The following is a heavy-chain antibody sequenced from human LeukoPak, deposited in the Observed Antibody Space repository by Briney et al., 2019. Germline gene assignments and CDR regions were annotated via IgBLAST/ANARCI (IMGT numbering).Heavy chain of an antibody. CDR3: ANDEYSSGWYGATRD. D-gene: IGHD6-19*01. V-gene: IGHV4-34*01. J-gene: IGHJ4*02. Sequence: SETLSLTCAVYGGSFSGYYWSWIRQPPGKGLEWIGEINHSGSTNYNPSLKSRVTISVDTSKNQFSLKLSSVTAADTAVYYCANDEYSSGWYGATRDWGQGTLVTVSS. CDR2: INHSGST. CDR1: GGSFSGYY.